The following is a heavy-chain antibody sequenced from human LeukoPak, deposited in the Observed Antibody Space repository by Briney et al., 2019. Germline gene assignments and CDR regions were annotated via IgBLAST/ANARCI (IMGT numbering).Heavy chain of an antibody. CDR3: ARGRSLIAAAVTGYLDY. V-gene: IGHV3-30*03. CDR1: GFTXXXXX. CDR2: ISYDGSDK. Sequence: AXGFTXXXXXMHXVRQAPGKGLEWVGLISYDGSDKYYVDSVKGRFTISRDKSKNTLYLQMNSLRAEDTAVYYCARGRSLIAAAVTGYLDYWGQGTLVTVSS. J-gene: IGHJ4*02. D-gene: IGHD6-13*01.